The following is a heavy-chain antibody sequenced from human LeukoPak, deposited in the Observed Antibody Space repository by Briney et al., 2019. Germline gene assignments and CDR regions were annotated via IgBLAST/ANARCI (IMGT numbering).Heavy chain of an antibody. CDR1: GYRFISYG. CDR2: SSAYNGDI. V-gene: IGHV1-18*01. D-gene: IGHD6-19*01. J-gene: IGHJ5*02. Sequence: GASVKVSCKASGYRFISYGISWVRQASGQGLEWMGWSSAYNGDIKYAQNFQGRVTMTTDTSTSTAYMELRSLRSDGTAVYYCARDQGASGWKYNWFDPWGQGTLVTVSS. CDR3: ARDQGASGWKYNWFDP.